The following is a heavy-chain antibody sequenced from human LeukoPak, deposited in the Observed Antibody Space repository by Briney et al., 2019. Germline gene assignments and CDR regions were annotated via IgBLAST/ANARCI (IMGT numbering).Heavy chain of an antibody. V-gene: IGHV3-53*01. CDR3: ARWLQPHDAFDI. J-gene: IGHJ3*02. CDR1: GFTVSSNC. CDR2: IYSGGST. Sequence: GGSLRLSCAASGFTVSSNCMSWVRQAPGKGLEWVSVIYSGGSTYYADSVKGRFTISRDNSKNTLYLQMNSLRAEDTAVYYCARWLQPHDAFDIWGQGTMVTVSS. D-gene: IGHD5-24*01.